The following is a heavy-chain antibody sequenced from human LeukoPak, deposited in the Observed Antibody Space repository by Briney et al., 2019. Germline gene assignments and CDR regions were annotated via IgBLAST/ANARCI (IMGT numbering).Heavy chain of an antibody. CDR3: ARDSESGWSDY. D-gene: IGHD6-19*01. CDR1: GYTFSSYE. Sequence: GGSLRLSCAASGYTFSSYEMNWVRQAPGKGLAWVSYISSSGSTIYYADSVKGRFTISRDNAKNSLYLQMNSLRAEDTAVYYCARDSESGWSDYWGQGTLVTVSS. J-gene: IGHJ4*02. CDR2: ISSSGSTI. V-gene: IGHV3-48*03.